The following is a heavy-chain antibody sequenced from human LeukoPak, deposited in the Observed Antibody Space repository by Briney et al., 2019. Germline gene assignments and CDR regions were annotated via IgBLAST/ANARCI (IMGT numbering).Heavy chain of an antibody. D-gene: IGHD4-23*01. Sequence: SQTLSLTCTVSGGSISSGDYYWSWIRQPPGKGLEWIGYIYYSGSTYYNPSLKSRVTISVDTSKNQFSLKLSSVTAADTAVYYCAQAPGLFGGIRTSDAFDIWGQRTMVTVSS. V-gene: IGHV4-30-4*01. CDR1: GGSISSGDYY. CDR3: AQAPGLFGGIRTSDAFDI. CDR2: IYYSGST. J-gene: IGHJ3*02.